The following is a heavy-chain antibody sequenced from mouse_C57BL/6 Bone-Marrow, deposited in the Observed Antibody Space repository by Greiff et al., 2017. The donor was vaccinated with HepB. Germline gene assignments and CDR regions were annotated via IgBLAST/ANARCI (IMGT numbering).Heavy chain of an antibody. CDR2: IRSKSNNYAT. CDR1: GFSFNTYA. J-gene: IGHJ2*01. D-gene: IGHD1-1*02. CDR3: VRHGRLSYFDY. Sequence: EVMLVESGGGLVQPKGSLKLSCAASGFSFNTYAMNWVRQAPGKGLEWVARIRSKSNNYATYYADSVKDRFTISRDDSESMLYLQMNNLKTEDTAMYYCVRHGRLSYFDYWGQGTTLTVSS. V-gene: IGHV10-1*01.